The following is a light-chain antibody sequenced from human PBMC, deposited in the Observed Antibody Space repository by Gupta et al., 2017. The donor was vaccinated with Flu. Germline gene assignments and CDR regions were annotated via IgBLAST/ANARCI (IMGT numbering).Light chain of an antibody. V-gene: IGLV2-11*01. Sequence: VTISGTGTSSNVGGDNTVSWDQQHPGKAPKRRMLDVSERPSGVPERFAGAKSGNTASLTSSGLQAEDEADDDCCSFAGSHTVGVLGGGTKLTVL. CDR2: DVS. J-gene: IGLJ3*02. CDR1: SSNVGGDNT. CDR3: CSFAGSHTVGV.